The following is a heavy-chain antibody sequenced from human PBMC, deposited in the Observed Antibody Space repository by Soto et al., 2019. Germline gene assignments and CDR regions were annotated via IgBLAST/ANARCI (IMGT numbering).Heavy chain of an antibody. CDR1: EFTFRSYW. D-gene: IGHD6-13*01. J-gene: IGHJ4*02. CDR2: ISGSAGST. V-gene: IGHV3-23*04. Sequence: EVQLVDSGGGLVQPGGSLRLSCAASEFTFRSYWMHWVRQSPGKGLVWVSRISGSAGSTYYADSVKGRFTITRDNSKNTLYLQMSSLRVEDTAVYYCAKAGGAAGTVDYFDYWGQGTLVTVSS. CDR3: AKAGGAAGTVDYFDY.